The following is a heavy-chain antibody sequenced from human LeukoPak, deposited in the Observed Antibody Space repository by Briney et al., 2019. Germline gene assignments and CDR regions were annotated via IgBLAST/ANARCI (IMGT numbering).Heavy chain of an antibody. CDR1: GGSISSYD. Sequence: PSETLSLTCTVSGGSISSYDWSWIRQPAGKGLEWIGRTYTSGSTNYNPSLKSRVTMSVDMSKNQFSLKLSSVTAADTAVYYCARGCSGGSCYRGGRFDYWGQGTLVTVSS. V-gene: IGHV4-4*07. CDR3: ARGCSGGSCYRGGRFDY. J-gene: IGHJ4*02. D-gene: IGHD2-15*01. CDR2: TYTSGST.